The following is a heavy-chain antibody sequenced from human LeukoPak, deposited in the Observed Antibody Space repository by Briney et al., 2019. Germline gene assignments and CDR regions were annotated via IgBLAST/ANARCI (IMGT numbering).Heavy chain of an antibody. CDR3: ARKYYYGSGNYFYYFDY. CDR2: ISAYNGNT. CDR1: GYTFTSYG. D-gene: IGHD3-10*01. J-gene: IGHJ4*02. Sequence: GASVKVSCKASGYTFTSYGISWVRQAPGQGLEWMGWISAYNGNTNYAQKLQGRVTMTTDTSTSTAYMELRSLRSDDTAVYYCARKYYYGSGNYFYYFDYWGQGTLVTVSS. V-gene: IGHV1-18*01.